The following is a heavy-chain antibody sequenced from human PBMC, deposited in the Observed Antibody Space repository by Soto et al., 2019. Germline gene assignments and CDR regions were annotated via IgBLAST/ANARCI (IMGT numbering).Heavy chain of an antibody. CDR1: GFTFSDYY. J-gene: IGHJ4*02. D-gene: IGHD2-15*01. Sequence: GGSLRLSCAASGFTFSDYYMSWIRQAPGKGLEWVSYISTRGSTIYYADSVKGRFTISRDNAKNSMYLQMNSLRAEDTAVYYCARDGDSCSGGSCYSRGTYFASWGQGSLVTVSS. CDR3: ARDGDSCSGGSCYSRGTYFAS. V-gene: IGHV3-11*01. CDR2: ISTRGSTI.